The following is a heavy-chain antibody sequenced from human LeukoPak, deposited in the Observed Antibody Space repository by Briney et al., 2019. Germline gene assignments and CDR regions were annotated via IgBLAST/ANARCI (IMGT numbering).Heavy chain of an antibody. CDR2: FDPEDGET. CDR1: GYIHTELS. J-gene: IGHJ4*02. CDR3: ATDMVRGVISRL. V-gene: IGHV1-24*01. D-gene: IGHD3-10*01. Sequence: ASVTVSCKVSGYIHTELSMYWVRQAPGKGREWMGGFDPEDGETIFAQKFQGRVTMPEDTSTDTAYMELSSLRSEDTAVYYCATDMVRGVISRLWGEGTLVTVS.